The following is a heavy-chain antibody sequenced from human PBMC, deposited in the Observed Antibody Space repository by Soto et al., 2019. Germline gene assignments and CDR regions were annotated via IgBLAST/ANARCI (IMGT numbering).Heavy chain of an antibody. Sequence: QVQLQESGPGLVKPSETLSLTCTVSGGSVSSGSYYWSWIRQPPGKGLEWIGYIYYSGSTNYNPSLKSRVTIAVGTSKNQFSLKLRSVTAAHTAVYYCARAAGGYCSSTSCYRDYYYYGMDVW. CDR1: GGSVSSGSYY. D-gene: IGHD2-2*01. CDR2: IYYSGST. V-gene: IGHV4-61*01. CDR3: ARAAGGYCSSTSCYRDYYYYGMDV. J-gene: IGHJ6*01.